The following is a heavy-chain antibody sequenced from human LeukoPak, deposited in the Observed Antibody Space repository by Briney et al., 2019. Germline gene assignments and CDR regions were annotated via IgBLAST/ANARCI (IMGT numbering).Heavy chain of an antibody. Sequence: SETLSLTCAVYGGSISSSTWWSWVRQPPGKGLEWIGEIYHSGSTNYNPSLKSRVTISVDKSKNQFSLKLSSVTAADTAVYYCASLYSSGSYGMDVWGKGTTVTVSS. V-gene: IGHV4-4*02. CDR1: GGSISSSTW. J-gene: IGHJ6*04. D-gene: IGHD6-25*01. CDR2: IYHSGST. CDR3: ASLYSSGSYGMDV.